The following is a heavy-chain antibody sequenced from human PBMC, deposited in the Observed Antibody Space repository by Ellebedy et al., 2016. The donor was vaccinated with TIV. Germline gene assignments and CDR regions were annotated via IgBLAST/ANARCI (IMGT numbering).Heavy chain of an antibody. Sequence: GESLKISXAPSGFTFNNYAMTWVRQVPGKGLEWVSTISGSGGSTHYADSVKGRFIISRDNSKNTLYLQMISLRAEDTAVYFCAKGVRYDSSGYYQYFDYWGQGTLVTVSS. D-gene: IGHD3-22*01. J-gene: IGHJ4*02. CDR3: AKGVRYDSSGYYQYFDY. CDR2: ISGSGGST. CDR1: GFTFNNYA. V-gene: IGHV3-23*01.